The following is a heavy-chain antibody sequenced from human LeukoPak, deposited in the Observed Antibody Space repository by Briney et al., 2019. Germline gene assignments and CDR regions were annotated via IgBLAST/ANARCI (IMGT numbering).Heavy chain of an antibody. CDR2: IYYSGST. V-gene: IGHV4-39*01. J-gene: IGHJ6*02. CDR3: ARPDYVGMDV. CDR1: GGSISSSSYY. Sequence: SETLSLTCTVSGGSISSSSYYWGWIRQPPGKGLEWIGSIYYSGSTYYNPSLKSRVTISVDTSKNQFSLKLSSVTAADTAVYYCARPDYVGMDVWGQGTTVTVSS.